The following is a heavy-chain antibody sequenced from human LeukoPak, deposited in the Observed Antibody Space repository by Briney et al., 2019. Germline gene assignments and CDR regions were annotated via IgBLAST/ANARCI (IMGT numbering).Heavy chain of an antibody. CDR1: GFIFSDYW. J-gene: IGHJ3*02. CDR2: ISGSGGST. CDR3: VGTDAFDI. Sequence: PGGSLRLSCAASGFIFSDYWMHWVRQAPGKGLEWVSAISGSGGSTYYADSVKGRFTISRDNSKNTLYLQMNSLRAEDTAVYYCVGTDAFDIWGQGTMVTVSS. V-gene: IGHV3-23*01.